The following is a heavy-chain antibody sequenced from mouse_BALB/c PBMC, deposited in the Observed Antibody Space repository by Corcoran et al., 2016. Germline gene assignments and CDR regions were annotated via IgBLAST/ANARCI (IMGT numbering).Heavy chain of an antibody. D-gene: IGHD2-4*01. CDR3: ARGSTMITWFAY. J-gene: IGHJ3*01. CDR1: GFSLSTSGMG. Sequence: VTLKESGPGILKPSQTLSLNCSFSGFSLSTSGMGVGWISQPSGKGLEWLGHFWWDDDKYYNPSLKSRLTISKDTSRNQVFLKITIVDTADTATYYCARGSTMITWFAYWGQGTLVTVSA. V-gene: IGHV8-8*01. CDR2: FWWDDDK.